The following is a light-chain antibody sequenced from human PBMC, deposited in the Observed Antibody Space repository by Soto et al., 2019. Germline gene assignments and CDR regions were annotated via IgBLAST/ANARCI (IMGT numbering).Light chain of an antibody. V-gene: IGKV1-5*01. CDR2: DVS. CDR1: QSISSW. J-gene: IGKJ1*01. CDR3: QHYNSYSEA. Sequence: DIQMTQSPSTLSASVGYRVTITCRASQSISSWLAWYQQKPGKAPKLLIYDVSSLESGVPSRFSGSGSGTEFTLTISSLQPDDFATYCCQHYNSYSEAFGQGTKVDI.